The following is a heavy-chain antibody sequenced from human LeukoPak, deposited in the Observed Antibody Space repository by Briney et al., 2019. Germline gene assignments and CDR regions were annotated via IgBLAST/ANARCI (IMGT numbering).Heavy chain of an antibody. D-gene: IGHD2-21*02. CDR1: GGSMNSGDYY. CDR2: IYDSGST. J-gene: IGHJ3*02. V-gene: IGHV4-30-4*01. Sequence: SQTLSLTCTVSGGSMNSGDYYWSWIRQAPGKGLEWIGYIYDSGSTYYSPSLKSRVTISVHTSNNQFSLKLSSVTAADTAVYFCARAPSYCVGDCYFAGEIDVCDIWGQGTMVTVSS. CDR3: ARAPSYCVGDCYFAGEIDVCDI.